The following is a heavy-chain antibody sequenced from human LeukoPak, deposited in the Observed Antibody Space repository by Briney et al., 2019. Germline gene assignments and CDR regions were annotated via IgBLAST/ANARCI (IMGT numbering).Heavy chain of an antibody. V-gene: IGHV1-18*01. CDR3: ARVRDNWNDGRFWAFDY. CDR2: ISAYNGNT. CDR1: GYTFTSYG. Sequence: ASVKVSCKASGYTFTSYGISWVRQAPGQGLEWMGWISAYNGNTNYAQKLQGRVTMTTDTSTSTAYMELRSLRSDDTAVYYCARVRDNWNDGRFWAFDYWGQGTLVTVSS. J-gene: IGHJ4*02. D-gene: IGHD1-20*01.